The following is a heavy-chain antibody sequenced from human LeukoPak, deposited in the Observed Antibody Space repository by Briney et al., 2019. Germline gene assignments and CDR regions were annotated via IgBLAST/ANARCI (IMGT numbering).Heavy chain of an antibody. D-gene: IGHD6-19*01. CDR2: IIPVFGTA. Sequence: GASVKVSCKASGGTFSSYAISWVRQAPGQGLEWMGGIIPVFGTANYAQKFQGRGTITTDESTSTAYMELSSLRCEDTAVYYCARNWLGWFDPWGQGTLVTVSS. CDR3: ARNWLGWFDP. V-gene: IGHV1-69*05. J-gene: IGHJ5*02. CDR1: GGTFSSYA.